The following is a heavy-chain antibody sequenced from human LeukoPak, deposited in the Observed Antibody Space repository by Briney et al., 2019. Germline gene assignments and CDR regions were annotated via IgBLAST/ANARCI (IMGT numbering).Heavy chain of an antibody. V-gene: IGHV3-7*01. CDR1: GFTFSSYW. D-gene: IGHD2-2*01. CDR2: IKQDGSEK. J-gene: IGHJ6*03. Sequence: PGGSLRLSCAASGFTFSSYWMSWVRQAPGKGLEWVANIKQDGSEKYYVDSVKGRFTISRDNAKNSLYLQMNSLRAEDTAVYYCARLTKEDIVVVPAATEWDYYYYYMDVWGKGTTVTVSS. CDR3: ARLTKEDIVVVPAATEWDYYYYYMDV.